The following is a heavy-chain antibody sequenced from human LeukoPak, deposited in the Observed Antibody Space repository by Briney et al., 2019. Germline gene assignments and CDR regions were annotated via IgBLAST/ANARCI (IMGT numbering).Heavy chain of an antibody. J-gene: IGHJ4*02. V-gene: IGHV3-21*01. CDR1: GFTSNGYS. D-gene: IGHD4-17*01. CDR2: ISTTSSYI. Sequence: GGSLRLSCTASGFTSNGYSMNSVRQAPGKGLEWVSSISTTSSYIYYADSVKGRFTISRNNPKNSLYLQMNSLRAEDTAVYYCARNRGDPSYFDYWGQGTLVTVSS. CDR3: ARNRGDPSYFDY.